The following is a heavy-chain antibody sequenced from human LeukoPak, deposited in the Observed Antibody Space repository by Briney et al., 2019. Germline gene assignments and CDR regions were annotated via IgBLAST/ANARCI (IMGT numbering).Heavy chain of an antibody. CDR1: GFTFSSYA. V-gene: IGHV3-30*04. J-gene: IGHJ6*02. D-gene: IGHD3-10*02. CDR2: ISYDGSNK. CDR3: AKDYVLYGMDV. Sequence: RGSLRLSCAASGFTFSSYAMHWVRQAPGKGLEWVAVISYDGSNKYYADSVKGRFTISRDNSKNTLYLQMNSLRAEDTAVYYCAKDYVLYGMDVWGQGTTVTVSS.